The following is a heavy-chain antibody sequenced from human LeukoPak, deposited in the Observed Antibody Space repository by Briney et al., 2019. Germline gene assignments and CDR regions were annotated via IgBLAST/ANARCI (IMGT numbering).Heavy chain of an antibody. D-gene: IGHD2-21*02. CDR3: VKYCGGDCYSGRNYLDY. J-gene: IGHJ4*02. Sequence: PGGSLRLSCAASGFTFGNYAMSWVRQAPGKGLEWVSGVSGSGTTTYYADSVKGRFTISRDNSKNTLYLQMSSLRPEDTAVYYCVKYCGGDCYSGRNYLDYWGQGTLVTVSS. V-gene: IGHV3-23*01. CDR1: GFTFGNYA. CDR2: VSGSGTTT.